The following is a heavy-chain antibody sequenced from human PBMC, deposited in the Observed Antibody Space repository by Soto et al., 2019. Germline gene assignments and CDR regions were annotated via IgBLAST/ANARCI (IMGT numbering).Heavy chain of an antibody. D-gene: IGHD6-19*01. CDR2: ISYDGSNK. J-gene: IGHJ4*02. CDR1: GFTFSSYG. V-gene: IGHV3-30*18. CDR3: AKSSQEQYNFDY. Sequence: QVQLVESGGGVVQPGRSLRLSCAASGFTFSSYGMHWVRQAPGKGLEWVAVISYDGSNKYYADFLKGRCTISRDNSKNTVFLEMNSLRVEDTAVYYCAKSSQEQYNFDYWGQGTLVTVSS.